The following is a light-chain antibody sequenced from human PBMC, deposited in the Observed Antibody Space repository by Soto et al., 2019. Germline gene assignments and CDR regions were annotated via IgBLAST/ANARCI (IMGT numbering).Light chain of an antibody. Sequence: DIHMTHSPSSLSSSLVDRVTITCRASQSIRSYLNWYQQKPGKAPKLLIYAASGLQTGVPSRFSGSGSGTDFTLSISSLQREDFATYYCQQFKSYPITFGQGTRLEIK. CDR1: QSIRSY. J-gene: IGKJ5*01. V-gene: IGKV1-39*01. CDR2: AAS. CDR3: QQFKSYPIT.